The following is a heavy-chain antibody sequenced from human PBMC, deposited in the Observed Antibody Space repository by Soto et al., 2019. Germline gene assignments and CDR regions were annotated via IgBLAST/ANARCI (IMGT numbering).Heavy chain of an antibody. D-gene: IGHD5-18*01. J-gene: IGHJ4*02. CDR2: ITSSGSTT. Sequence: GSLRLSCAASGFTFSDYYMSWIRQAPGKGLEWVSSITSSGSTTYYTDSVKGRFTISRDNAKNSLYLQMNSLRAEDTAVYYCARERYSYGPYYFDYWGQGTLVTVSS. CDR1: GFTFSDYY. CDR3: ARERYSYGPYYFDY. V-gene: IGHV3-11*01.